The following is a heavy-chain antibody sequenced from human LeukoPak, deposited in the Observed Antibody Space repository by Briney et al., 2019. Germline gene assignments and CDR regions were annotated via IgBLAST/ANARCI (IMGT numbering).Heavy chain of an antibody. Sequence: SETLSLTCTVSGGSISSSSYYWGWIRQPPGKGLEWIGSIYYSGSTYYNPSLKSRVTISVDTSKNQFSLKLSSVTAADTAVYYCARAVVWFGEFEIPFDAFDIWGQGTMVTVSS. J-gene: IGHJ3*02. CDR2: IYYSGST. CDR3: ARAVVWFGEFEIPFDAFDI. D-gene: IGHD3-10*01. CDR1: GGSISSSSYY. V-gene: IGHV4-39*07.